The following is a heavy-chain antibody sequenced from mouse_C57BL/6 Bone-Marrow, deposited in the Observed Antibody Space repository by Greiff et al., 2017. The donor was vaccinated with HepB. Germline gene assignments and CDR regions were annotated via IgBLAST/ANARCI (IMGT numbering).Heavy chain of an antibody. V-gene: IGHV1-81*01. Sequence: VQLQQSGAELARPGASVKLSCKASGYTFTSYGISWVKQRPGQGLEWIGEIYPRSGNTYYNEKFKGKATLTADKSSSTAYMELRSLTSEDSAVYFGARDCAYWGQGTLVTVSA. CDR2: IYPRSGNT. CDR1: GYTFTSYG. CDR3: ARDCAY. J-gene: IGHJ3*01.